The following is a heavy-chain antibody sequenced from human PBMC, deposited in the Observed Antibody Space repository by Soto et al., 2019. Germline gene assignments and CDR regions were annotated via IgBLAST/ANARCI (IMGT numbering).Heavy chain of an antibody. Sequence: GGSLRLSRAASGFTFSTYWMSWVRQAPGKGLQWVANIKPDGGEKWYVDSVRGRFTISRDNVKNSLYLQMNNVRAEDTAVYYCARGDFYDSSGPFSDAFDIWGQGTMVTVSS. D-gene: IGHD3-22*01. CDR2: IKPDGGEK. V-gene: IGHV3-7*04. CDR1: GFTFSTYW. CDR3: ARGDFYDSSGPFSDAFDI. J-gene: IGHJ3*02.